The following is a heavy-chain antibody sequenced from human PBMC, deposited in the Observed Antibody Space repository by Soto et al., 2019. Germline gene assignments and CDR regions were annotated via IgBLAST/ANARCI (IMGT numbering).Heavy chain of an antibody. V-gene: IGHV1-8*01. Sequence: DLEQSGAELKRPGASVKVSCKASGYTFSDFEINWLRQASGQGPEWMGWMNAKSGDTFFAQRFQGKFNMTWDTSLSTAYMEVGSLTSDDTAIYYCARGNPFNYAGFDVWGQGTTVAVSS. CDR2: MNAKSGDT. CDR3: ARGNPFNYAGFDV. D-gene: IGHD3-16*01. CDR1: GYTFSDFE. J-gene: IGHJ6*02.